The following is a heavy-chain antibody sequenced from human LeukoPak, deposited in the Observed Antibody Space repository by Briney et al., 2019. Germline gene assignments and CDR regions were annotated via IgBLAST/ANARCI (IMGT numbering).Heavy chain of an antibody. Sequence: GGSLRLSCAAPGFTFSSYSMNWVRQAPGKGLEWVSYISSSSSTIYYADSVKGRFTISRDNAKNSLYLQMNSLRAEDTAVYYCARDSLAYYYDSSGSRPNAFDIWGHGTMVTVSS. CDR1: GFTFSSYS. J-gene: IGHJ3*02. CDR2: ISSSSSTI. V-gene: IGHV3-48*04. D-gene: IGHD3-22*01. CDR3: ARDSLAYYYDSSGSRPNAFDI.